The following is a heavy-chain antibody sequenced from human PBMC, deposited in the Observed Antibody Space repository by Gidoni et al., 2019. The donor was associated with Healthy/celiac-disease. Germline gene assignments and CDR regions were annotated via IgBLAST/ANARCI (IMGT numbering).Heavy chain of an antibody. V-gene: IGHV3-30*18. Sequence: QVQLVESGGGVVQPGRSLRLSCAASGFTFRSYGMHWVRQAPGKGLEWVAVISYDGSNKYYADSVKGRFTISRDNSKNTLYLQMNSLRAEDTAVYYCAKADCSSTSCYRLSAFDIWGQGTMVTVSS. D-gene: IGHD2-2*01. CDR3: AKADCSSTSCYRLSAFDI. CDR1: GFTFRSYG. J-gene: IGHJ3*02. CDR2: ISYDGSNK.